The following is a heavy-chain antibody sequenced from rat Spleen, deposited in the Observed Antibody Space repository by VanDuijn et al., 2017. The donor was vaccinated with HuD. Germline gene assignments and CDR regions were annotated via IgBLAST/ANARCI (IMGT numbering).Heavy chain of an antibody. CDR3: TTLLPGYNSPYWYFDF. V-gene: IGHV5-31*01. J-gene: IGHJ1*01. Sequence: EVQLVETGGGLVQPGRSLKLSCVASGFTFNSYWMYWVRQAPGKGLEWVASITNNGGNTYYPDSVKGRFTISRDNAKNTQYLQMDSLRSEDTATYYCTTLLPGYNSPYWYFDFWGPGTMVTVSS. CDR1: GFTFNSYW. D-gene: IGHD1-4*01. CDR2: ITNNGGNT.